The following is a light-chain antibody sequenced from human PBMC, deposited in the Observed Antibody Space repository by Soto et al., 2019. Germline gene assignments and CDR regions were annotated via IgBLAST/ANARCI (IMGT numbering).Light chain of an antibody. CDR3: QQYENLPT. CDR2: DAS. V-gene: IGKV1-33*01. J-gene: IGKJ5*01. CDR1: QSVSNY. Sequence: DLQMTKAPSSLAASVGDRVTITCRASQSVSNYLNWYQQKPGRAPKLLIYDASNLEAGVPSRFRGSGSGTDFTFTISRLQPEDIATYYCQQYENLPTFGQGTRLEIK.